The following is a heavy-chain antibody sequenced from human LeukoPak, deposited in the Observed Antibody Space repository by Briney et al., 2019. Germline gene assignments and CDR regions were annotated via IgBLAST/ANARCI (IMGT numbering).Heavy chain of an antibody. Sequence: SVKVSCKASGGTFSSYAISWVRQAPGQGLEWTGGIIPIFGTANYAQKFQGRVTITADESTSTAYMELSSLRSEDTAVYYCAREVHSGSYLFDYWGQGTLVTVSS. D-gene: IGHD1-26*01. J-gene: IGHJ4*02. CDR3: AREVHSGSYLFDY. CDR2: IIPIFGTA. CDR1: GGTFSSYA. V-gene: IGHV1-69*13.